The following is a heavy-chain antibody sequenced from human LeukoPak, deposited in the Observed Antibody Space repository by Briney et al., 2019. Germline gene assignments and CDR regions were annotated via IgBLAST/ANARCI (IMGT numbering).Heavy chain of an antibody. D-gene: IGHD5-24*01. V-gene: IGHV4-39*01. Sequence: SETLSLTCTVSGGSISSSSYYWGWIRQPPGKGLEWIGSIYYSGSTYYNPSLKSRVTISVDTSKNQFSLKLSSVTAADTAVYYCAKGGWLQFFDYWGQGTPVTVSS. CDR2: IYYSGST. J-gene: IGHJ4*02. CDR3: AKGGWLQFFDY. CDR1: GGSISSSSYY.